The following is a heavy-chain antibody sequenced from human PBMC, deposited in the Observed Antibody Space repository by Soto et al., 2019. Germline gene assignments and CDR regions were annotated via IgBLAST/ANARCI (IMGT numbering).Heavy chain of an antibody. D-gene: IGHD2-15*01. CDR1: GFILSNYG. Sequence: EVQLVESGGGLIQPGGSLRLSCAASGFILSNYGMTWVRQAPGKGLEWVSYISRSRGIYYADSVKGRFSISRDDAKNSVYLQMNSLRAEDTAVYYCGRGSCSGSSCYGADFWGQGTLVTVSS. J-gene: IGHJ4*02. CDR2: ISRSRGI. V-gene: IGHV3-48*01. CDR3: GRGSCSGSSCYGADF.